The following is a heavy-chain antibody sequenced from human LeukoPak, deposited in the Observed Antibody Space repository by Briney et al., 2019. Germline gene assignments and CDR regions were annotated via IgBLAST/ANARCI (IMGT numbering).Heavy chain of an antibody. V-gene: IGHV1-18*01. CDR3: ARGNTVPYYYYGMDV. CDR1: GYTFTNYD. J-gene: IGHJ6*02. D-gene: IGHD6-6*01. Sequence: SVKVSCKTSGYTFTNYDISWVRQAPGQGLEWMGWISPFNGNANYAQKIRGRVTMTTDTSTRTAYIELRSLVSDDTAVYYCARGNTVPYYYYGMDVWGQGTTVTVSS. CDR2: ISPFNGNA.